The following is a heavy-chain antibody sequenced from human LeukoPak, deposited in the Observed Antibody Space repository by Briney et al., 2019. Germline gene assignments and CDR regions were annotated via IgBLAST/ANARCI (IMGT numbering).Heavy chain of an antibody. V-gene: IGHV4-39*01. Sequence: PSETLSLTCTVSGGSISSSSYYWGWIRQPPGKGLEWIGSIYYSGSTYYNPSLKSRVTISVDTSKNQFSLKLSSVTAADTAVYYCASLYCSGGSCYSAPFDYWGQGTLVTVSS. D-gene: IGHD2-15*01. CDR2: IYYSGST. CDR3: ASLYCSGGSCYSAPFDY. CDR1: GGSISSSSYY. J-gene: IGHJ4*02.